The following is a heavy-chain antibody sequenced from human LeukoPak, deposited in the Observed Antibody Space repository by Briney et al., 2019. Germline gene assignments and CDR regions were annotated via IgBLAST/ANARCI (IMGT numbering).Heavy chain of an antibody. Sequence: GGSLRLSCAASGFTFSGYEMNWVRQAPGKGLEWVSYISNSGSTIYYADSVKGRFTISRDNAKNSLYLQMNSLRAEDTAVYYCARRLEYSGSKGVFDYWGQGTLVTVSS. V-gene: IGHV3-48*03. CDR3: ARRLEYSGSKGVFDY. CDR1: GFTFSGYE. J-gene: IGHJ4*02. CDR2: ISNSGSTI. D-gene: IGHD1-26*01.